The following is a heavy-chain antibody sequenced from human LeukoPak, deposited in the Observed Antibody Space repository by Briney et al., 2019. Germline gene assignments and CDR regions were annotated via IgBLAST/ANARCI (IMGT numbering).Heavy chain of an antibody. CDR1: GGTFSSYA. D-gene: IGHD2-2*01. CDR2: IIPIFGIA. V-gene: IGHV1-69*04. Sequence: GASVKVSCMASGGTFSSYAISWVRQAPGQGLEWMGRIIPIFGIANYAQKFQGRVTITADKSTSTAYMELSSLRSEDTAVYYCARESLYCSSTGCHTPSDAFDIWGQGTMVTVSS. J-gene: IGHJ3*02. CDR3: ARESLYCSSTGCHTPSDAFDI.